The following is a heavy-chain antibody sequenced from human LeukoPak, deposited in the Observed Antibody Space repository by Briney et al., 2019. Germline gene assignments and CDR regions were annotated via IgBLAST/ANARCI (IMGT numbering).Heavy chain of an antibody. CDR1: GGSISSGGYS. J-gene: IGHJ5*02. CDR3: ARGLLLWFGELLEGPWFDP. Sequence: SQTLSLTCAVSGGSISSGGYSWSWIRQPPGKGLEWIGYIYHSGSTYYNPSLKSRVTIPVDRSKNQFSLKLSSVTAADTAVYYCARGLLLWFGELLEGPWFDPWGQGTLVTVSS. D-gene: IGHD3-10*01. V-gene: IGHV4-30-2*01. CDR2: IYHSGST.